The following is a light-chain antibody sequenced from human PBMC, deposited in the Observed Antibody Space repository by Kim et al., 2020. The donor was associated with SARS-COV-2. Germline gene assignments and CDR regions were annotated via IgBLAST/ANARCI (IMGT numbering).Light chain of an antibody. Sequence: PVERATLSCRASETINSAYLAWYQQKPGQAPRLLIYAASRRATGIPDRFSGSGSGTDFTLTITRLAPEDFAVYYCQQYGTAVYTFGQGTKLEI. V-gene: IGKV3-20*01. CDR3: QQYGTAVYT. CDR1: ETINSAY. CDR2: AAS. J-gene: IGKJ2*01.